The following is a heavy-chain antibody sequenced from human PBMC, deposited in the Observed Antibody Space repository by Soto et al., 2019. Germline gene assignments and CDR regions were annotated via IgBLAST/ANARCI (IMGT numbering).Heavy chain of an antibody. V-gene: IGHV1-69*13. CDR1: GDTFSTFA. CDR3: ARASVAFTWNDRIDY. Sequence: SVKVSCKTSGDTFSTFAIYWVRQAPGHGPEWMGGIIPVYNSPNYTPSFQGRATITADESATTAYMELSSLTSADTAIYYCARASVAFTWNDRIDYWGQGALVTVSS. D-gene: IGHD1-1*01. J-gene: IGHJ4*02. CDR2: IIPVYNSP.